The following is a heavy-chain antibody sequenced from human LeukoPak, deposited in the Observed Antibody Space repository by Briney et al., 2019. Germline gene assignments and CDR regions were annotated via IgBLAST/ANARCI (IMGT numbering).Heavy chain of an antibody. J-gene: IGHJ3*02. Sequence: GGSLRLSCAASGFTFSSYSMNWVRQAPGKGLEWVSYIGSSSSPTYYVGSVAGRFTISRDNAKNSLYLQMNSLRDEDSAVYFCARDVAYAFDIWGQGTMVTVSS. V-gene: IGHV3-48*02. CDR3: ARDVAYAFDI. CDR2: IGSSSSPT. CDR1: GFTFSSYS.